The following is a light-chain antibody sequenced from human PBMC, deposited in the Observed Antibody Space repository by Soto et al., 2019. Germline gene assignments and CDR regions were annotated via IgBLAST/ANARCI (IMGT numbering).Light chain of an antibody. V-gene: IGLV2-14*01. J-gene: IGLJ2*01. CDR2: EVS. Sequence: QSALTQPASVSGSPGQSITISCTGTSSDVGGYNYVSWYQQHPGKAPKLMIYEVSNRPSGVSNRFSGSKSGNTASLTISGLQAEDEADYHCSSYTNTNTVLFGGGTQLTVL. CDR3: SSYTNTNTVL. CDR1: SSDVGGYNY.